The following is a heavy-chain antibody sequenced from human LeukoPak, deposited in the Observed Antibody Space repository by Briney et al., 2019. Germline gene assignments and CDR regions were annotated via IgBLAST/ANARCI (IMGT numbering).Heavy chain of an antibody. CDR2: ISYDGSNK. V-gene: IGHV3-30*18. D-gene: IGHD3-10*01. CDR3: AKGSWGIGGSHLIYFDY. Sequence: PGGSLRLSCAASGSGFTFSDHYIDWVRQAPGKGLEWVAVISYDGSNKYYADSVKGRFTISRDNSKNTLYLQMNSLRAEDTAVYYCAKGSWGIGGSHLIYFDYWGQGTLVTVSS. CDR1: GSGFTFSDHY. J-gene: IGHJ4*02.